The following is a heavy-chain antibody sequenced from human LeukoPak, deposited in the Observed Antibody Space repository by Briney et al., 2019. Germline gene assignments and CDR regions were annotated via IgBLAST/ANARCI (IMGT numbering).Heavy chain of an antibody. V-gene: IGHV3-7*05. CDR2: IKQDGSEK. CDR1: GFIFSSYE. Sequence: GGSLRLSCAASGFIFSSYEMNWVRQAPGKGPEWVANIKQDGSEKYYVDSVKGRFTISRDNAKNSLYLQMNSLRAEDTAVYYCARGSFNFDCWGQGTLVTVSS. D-gene: IGHD2/OR15-2a*01. CDR3: ARGSFNFDC. J-gene: IGHJ4*02.